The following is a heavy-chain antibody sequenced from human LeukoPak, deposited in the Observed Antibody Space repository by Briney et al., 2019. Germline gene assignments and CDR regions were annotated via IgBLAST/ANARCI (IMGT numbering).Heavy chain of an antibody. V-gene: IGHV4-34*01. Sequence: SETLSLTCAVYGGSFSGYYWSWIRQPPGKGLEWIGEINHSGSTNYNPSLKSRVTISVDTSKNQFSLELSSVTAADTAVYYCARSEKWEPAHWFDPWGQGTLVTVSS. CDR2: INHSGST. CDR3: ARSEKWEPAHWFDP. D-gene: IGHD1-26*01. CDR1: GGSFSGYY. J-gene: IGHJ5*02.